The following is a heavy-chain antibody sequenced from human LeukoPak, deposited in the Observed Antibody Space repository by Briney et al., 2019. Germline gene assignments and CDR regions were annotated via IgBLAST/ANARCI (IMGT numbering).Heavy chain of an antibody. V-gene: IGHV3-7*05. J-gene: IGHJ4*02. CDR3: ARGRGIDS. CDR1: GFTFSNYA. D-gene: IGHD3-10*01. CDR2: IKQDGSEK. Sequence: GGSLRLSCAASGFTFSNYAMHWVRQAPGKGLEWVANIKQDGSEKYYVDSVNGRFTISRDNARNSLYLQMNSLRAEVTAVYFCARGRGIDSWGQGTLVTVSS.